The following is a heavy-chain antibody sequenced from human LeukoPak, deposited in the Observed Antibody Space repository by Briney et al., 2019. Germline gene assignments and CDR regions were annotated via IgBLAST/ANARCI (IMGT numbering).Heavy chain of an antibody. V-gene: IGHV6-1*01. D-gene: IGHD1-26*01. CDR1: GDSVSSNSAT. CDR3: ARVSSPWSPRDAFDI. J-gene: IGHJ3*02. CDR2: TYYKSKWYS. Sequence: SQTLSLTCASSGDSVSSNSATWHWIRQSPSRGLEWLGRTYYKSKWYSDYAVSVKSRITINSDTSKNHFSLQLNSVTPEDTAVYYCARVSSPWSPRDAFDIWGQGTMVTVSS.